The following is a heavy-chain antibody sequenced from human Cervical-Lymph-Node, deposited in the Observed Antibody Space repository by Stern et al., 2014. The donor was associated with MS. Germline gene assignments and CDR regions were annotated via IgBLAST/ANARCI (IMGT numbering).Heavy chain of an antibody. V-gene: IGHV2-5*02. D-gene: IGHD3-10*01. CDR3: AGVTRATQYYYGMDV. CDR2: VYWDDDK. J-gene: IGHJ6*02. Sequence: QVTLKESGPTLVKPTQTLTLTCTFSGFSLSTSGVGVGWVRPPPGKDLDWLALVYWDDDKRYSPSMKGRLTINTDTSKNQVVLTMTNMDTVDTGTDYWAGVTRATQYYYGMDVWGQGTTVTVSS. CDR1: GFSLSTSGVG.